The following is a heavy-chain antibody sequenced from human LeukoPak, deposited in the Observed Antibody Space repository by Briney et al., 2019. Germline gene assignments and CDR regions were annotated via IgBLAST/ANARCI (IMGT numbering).Heavy chain of an antibody. Sequence: SETLSLTCAVYGGSFSGYYWSWIRQPPGKGLEWIGEINHSGSTNYNPSLKSRVPISVDTSKHQFSLKLSSVTAADTAVYYCARGRFRGYSYGYALGAFDIWGQGTMVTVSS. J-gene: IGHJ3*02. V-gene: IGHV4-34*01. CDR1: GGSFSGYY. CDR3: ARGRFRGYSYGYALGAFDI. D-gene: IGHD5-18*01. CDR2: INHSGST.